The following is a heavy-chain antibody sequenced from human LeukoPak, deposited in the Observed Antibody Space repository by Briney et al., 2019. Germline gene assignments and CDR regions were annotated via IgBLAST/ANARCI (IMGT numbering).Heavy chain of an antibody. CDR3: ARTDYYYSYFDP. D-gene: IGHD3-22*01. J-gene: IGHJ5*02. CDR2: ISDASRNI. Sequence: PGGSLRLSCAASGFSFGTYRMNWVRQAPGKGLEWVSSISDASRNIYCADSVKGRFTVSRDNAKSSLYLQMNSLRAEDTAVYYCARTDYYYSYFDPWGQGTLVTVSS. V-gene: IGHV3-21*01. CDR1: GFSFGTYR.